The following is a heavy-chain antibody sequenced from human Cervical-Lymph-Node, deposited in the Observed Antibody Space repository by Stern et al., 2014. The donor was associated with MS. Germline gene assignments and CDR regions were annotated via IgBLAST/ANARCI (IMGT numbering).Heavy chain of an antibody. Sequence: EVKLVESGGSLVKPGESLRLSCAVSGFTFSSFTMNWVRQAPGKGLEWVSSISSSSSYIHYADSVKGRFTVSRDNAKNTLYLQMNSLRADDTAMYYCSRGANSGRGGMDVWGQGTTVTVSS. D-gene: IGHD4-23*01. CDR1: GFTFSSFT. CDR2: ISSSSSYI. CDR3: SRGANSGRGGMDV. V-gene: IGHV3-21*01. J-gene: IGHJ6*02.